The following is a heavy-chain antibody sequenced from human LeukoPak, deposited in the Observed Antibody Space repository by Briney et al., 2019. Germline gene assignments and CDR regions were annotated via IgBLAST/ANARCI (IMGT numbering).Heavy chain of an antibody. J-gene: IGHJ4*02. CDR3: ARWAYYYEN. CDR1: GGSISGSTYY. Sequence: SETLSLTCTVSGGSISGSTYYWGWVRQPPGKGLEWIGSIYHSGTMYNNPSLKGRVTISVDTSKNQFSLRLSSVSAADTAVYYCARWAYYYENWGQGTLVTVSS. V-gene: IGHV4-39*07. CDR2: IYHSGTM.